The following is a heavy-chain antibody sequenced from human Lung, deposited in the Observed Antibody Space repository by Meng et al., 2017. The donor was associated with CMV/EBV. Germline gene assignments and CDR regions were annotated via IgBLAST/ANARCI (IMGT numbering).Heavy chain of an antibody. CDR3: ARDHGVDHYDGGLNWFDP. CDR2: INPNSGGT. D-gene: IGHD3-10*02. Sequence: ASVKVSXKASGYTFTGYYMHWVRQAPGQGLEWMGWINPNSGGTNYAQKFQGRVTMTRDTSISTAYMELSRLRSDDTAVYYCARDHGVDHYDGGLNWFDPWGQGTLVXVSS. J-gene: IGHJ5*02. V-gene: IGHV1-2*02. CDR1: GYTFTGYY.